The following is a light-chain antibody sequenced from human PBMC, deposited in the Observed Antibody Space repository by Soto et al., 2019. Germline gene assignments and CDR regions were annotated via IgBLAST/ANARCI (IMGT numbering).Light chain of an antibody. V-gene: IGLV1-51*02. Sequence: QSVLTQSPSVSAAPGQTVTISCSGGSSNIGKNYVSWYHHLPGTAPKLLIYEDHKRPSGIPDRFSGSKSATSATLGITGLQTGDEADYYCGTWDISLNAVVFGGGTKRTV. J-gene: IGLJ3*02. CDR2: EDH. CDR1: SSNIGKNY. CDR3: GTWDISLNAVV.